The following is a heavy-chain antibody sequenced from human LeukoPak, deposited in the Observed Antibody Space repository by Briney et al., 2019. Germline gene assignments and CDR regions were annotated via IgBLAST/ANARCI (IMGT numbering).Heavy chain of an antibody. V-gene: IGHV3-7*04. CDR2: IRQDGSEK. CDR1: GFTFSIAW. Sequence: GGSLRLSCAASGFTFSIAWMTWVRQAPGKGLEWVANIRQDGSEKYYVDSVEGRFTISRDNAKKSLFLQMNSLRVEDTAVYYCARDMRGDGFDIWGQGTMVTVSS. J-gene: IGHJ3*02. D-gene: IGHD2-2*01. CDR3: ARDMRGDGFDI.